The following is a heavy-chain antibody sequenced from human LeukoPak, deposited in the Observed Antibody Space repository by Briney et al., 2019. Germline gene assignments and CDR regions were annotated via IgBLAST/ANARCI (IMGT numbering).Heavy chain of an antibody. CDR3: ASSMVRGVTYYYYGMDV. J-gene: IGHJ6*04. V-gene: IGHV3-30*04. D-gene: IGHD3-10*01. CDR2: ISYDGSNK. CDR1: GFTFSSYA. Sequence: GGSLRLFCAASGFTFSSYAMHWVRQAPGKGLEGVAVISYDGSNKYYADSVKGRFTISRDNSKNTLYLQMNSLRAEDTAVYYCASSMVRGVTYYYYGMDVWGKGTTVTVSS.